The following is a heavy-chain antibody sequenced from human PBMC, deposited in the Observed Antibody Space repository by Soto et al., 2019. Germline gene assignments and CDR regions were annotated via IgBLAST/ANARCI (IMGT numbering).Heavy chain of an antibody. CDR1: GVSISNHY. CDR2: IYESGNT. V-gene: IGHV4-59*11. CDR3: VRVGYYYYFYDMDV. Sequence: SESLSLTCTVSGVSISNHYWTWIRQPPGKGLEWMGYIYESGNTKYNPSLKNRVTISLDPSTKQISLKLSSVTAADTAVYFCVRVGYYYYFYDMDVWGQGTTVTVSS. D-gene: IGHD6-25*01. J-gene: IGHJ6*02.